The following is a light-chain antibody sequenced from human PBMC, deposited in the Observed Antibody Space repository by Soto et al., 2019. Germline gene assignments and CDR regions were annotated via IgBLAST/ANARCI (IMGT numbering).Light chain of an antibody. CDR2: CAS. Sequence: EIVLTQSPGTLSLSPGEGATLSCRASQTISNTYVAWYQQKPGQAPRLLIYCASSRATGIPDRFSGSGSGTDFTLTISGLEPDDFAVDYCQSYGRTVFTFGPGTKVDIK. CDR1: QTISNTY. J-gene: IGKJ3*01. V-gene: IGKV3-20*01. CDR3: QSYGRTVFT.